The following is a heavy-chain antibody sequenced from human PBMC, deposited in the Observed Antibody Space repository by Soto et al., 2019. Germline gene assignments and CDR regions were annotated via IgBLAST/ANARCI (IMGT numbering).Heavy chain of an antibody. Sequence: ASVKVSCKASGHSFTSYYLHWVRQAPGQGLEWMGMINPNSTSASYAQKFQGRVTMTRDTSTSTVYMELSTLRSEDTAVYYCARDRDFWTGYEYYYYAMDVWGQGTTVTVSS. D-gene: IGHD3-3*01. J-gene: IGHJ6*02. CDR1: GHSFTSYY. CDR2: INPNSTSA. CDR3: ARDRDFWTGYEYYYYAMDV. V-gene: IGHV1-46*01.